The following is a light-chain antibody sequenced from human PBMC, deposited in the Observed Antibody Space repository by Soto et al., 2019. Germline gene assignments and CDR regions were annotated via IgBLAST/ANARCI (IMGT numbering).Light chain of an antibody. CDR3: GTWDSSLSAVV. CDR2: DNN. V-gene: IGLV1-51*01. Sequence: QSVLTQPPSVSAASGQKVTISCSGSSSNIGNNYVSWYQQLPGKAPKLLIYDNNKRPSGIPDRFSGSKSGTSATLGITGLQTGDEADYYCGTWDSSLSAVVFGGGTKLTVL. CDR1: SSNIGNNY. J-gene: IGLJ2*01.